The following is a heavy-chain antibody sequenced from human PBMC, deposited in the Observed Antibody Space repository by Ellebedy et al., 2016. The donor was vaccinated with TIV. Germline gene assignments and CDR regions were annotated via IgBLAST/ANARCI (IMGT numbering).Heavy chain of an antibody. J-gene: IGHJ4*02. V-gene: IGHV3-21*01. CDR2: ISSSSSYI. CDR1: GFTFSSYS. Sequence: PGGSLRLSCAASGFTFSSYSMNWVRQAPGKGLDWVSSISSSSSYIYYADSVKGRFTISRDNAKNSLYLQMNSMRAEDTAVYYCARERVGATADYWGQGTLVTVSS. CDR3: ARERVGATADY. D-gene: IGHD1-26*01.